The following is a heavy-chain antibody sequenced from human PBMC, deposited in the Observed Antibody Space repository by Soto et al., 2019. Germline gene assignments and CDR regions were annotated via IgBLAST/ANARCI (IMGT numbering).Heavy chain of an antibody. Sequence: SETLSLTCTVSGGSISSGGYYWSWIRQHPGKGLEWIGYIYYSGSTYYNPSLKSRVTISVDTSKNQFSLKLSSVTAADTAVYYCARDLRRQQLPHTYYYYGMDVWGQGTTVTVSS. V-gene: IGHV4-31*03. CDR2: IYYSGST. D-gene: IGHD6-13*01. J-gene: IGHJ6*02. CDR1: GGSISSGGYY. CDR3: ARDLRRQQLPHTYYYYGMDV.